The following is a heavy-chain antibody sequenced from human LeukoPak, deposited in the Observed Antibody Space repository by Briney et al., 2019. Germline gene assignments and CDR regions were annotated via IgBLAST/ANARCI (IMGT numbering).Heavy chain of an antibody. CDR3: AAEHCSSSSCSFDY. D-gene: IGHD2-2*01. J-gene: IGHJ4*02. CDR1: GGSISSYY. V-gene: IGHV4-59*01. CDR2: IYYSGST. Sequence: SETLSLTCTVSGGSISSYYWSYIRQPPGKGLEWIGYIYYSGSTNYIPSLKSRVTISVDTSKNQFSLKVSSVTAADTAVYYCAAEHCSSSSCSFDYWGQGTLVTVSS.